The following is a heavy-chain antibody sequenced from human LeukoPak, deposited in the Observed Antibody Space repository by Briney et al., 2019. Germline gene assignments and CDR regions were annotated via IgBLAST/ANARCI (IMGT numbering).Heavy chain of an antibody. Sequence: GGSLRLSCAASGFNFSSYAMSWVRQAPGKGLEWVSGISGSGGDTYYADSVKGRLTISRDNSEKTLHLQMNTLKAGDTAVYFCAKGRGGTVAGSKVGFDFWGQGSLVTVSS. D-gene: IGHD6-19*01. J-gene: IGHJ4*02. V-gene: IGHV3-23*01. CDR2: ISGSGGDT. CDR1: GFNFSSYA. CDR3: AKGRGGTVAGSKVGFDF.